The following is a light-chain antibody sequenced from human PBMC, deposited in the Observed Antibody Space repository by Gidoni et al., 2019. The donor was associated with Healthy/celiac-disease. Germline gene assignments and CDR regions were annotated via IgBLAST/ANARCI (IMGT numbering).Light chain of an antibody. CDR2: QDS. Sequence: SYELTPPPSVSVSPGQTASITCSGDNLGDKYACWYQQKPGQSPVLVIDQDSKRPSGIPERFSGSNSGNTATLTIGGTQAMDEADYYCQAWDSSTVVFGGGTKLTVL. V-gene: IGLV3-1*01. J-gene: IGLJ2*01. CDR1: NLGDKY. CDR3: QAWDSSTVV.